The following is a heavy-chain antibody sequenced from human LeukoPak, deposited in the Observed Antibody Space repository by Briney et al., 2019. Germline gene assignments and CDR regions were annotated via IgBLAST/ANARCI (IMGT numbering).Heavy chain of an antibody. Sequence: GASVKVSCKASGYTFTSYGISWVRQAPGQGLEWMGWISAYNGNTNYAQKLQGRVTMTTDTSTSTAYMELRSLRSDDTAVYYCARDGAIVAINYYYYGMDVWGQGTTVTVSS. CDR2: ISAYNGNT. J-gene: IGHJ6*02. CDR1: GYTFTSYG. V-gene: IGHV1-18*01. D-gene: IGHD5-12*01. CDR3: ARDGAIVAINYYYYGMDV.